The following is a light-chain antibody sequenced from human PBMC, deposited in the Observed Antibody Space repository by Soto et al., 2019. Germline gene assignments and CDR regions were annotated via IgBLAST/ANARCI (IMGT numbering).Light chain of an antibody. CDR2: AAS. V-gene: IGKV1-6*01. Sequence: AIHMTHSPSSLSASLGDRFTITFRASQGIRDDLGWYQQKPGKAPKLLIYAASSLQSGVPSRFSGSGSGTDFTLTISSLQPEDFATYYCLQDYNYPWTFGQGTKVDIK. CDR3: LQDYNYPWT. J-gene: IGKJ1*01. CDR1: QGIRDD.